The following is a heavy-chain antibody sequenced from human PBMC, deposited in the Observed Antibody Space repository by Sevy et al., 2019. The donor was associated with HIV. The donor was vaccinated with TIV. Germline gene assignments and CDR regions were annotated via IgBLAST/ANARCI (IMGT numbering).Heavy chain of an antibody. CDR2: ISYDGSNK. J-gene: IGHJ4*02. Sequence: GESLKISCAASGFTFSSYAMHWVRQAPGKGLEWVAVISYDGSNKYYADSVKGRFTISRDNSKNTLYLQMNSLRAEDTAVYYCASHRDYWGQGTLVTVSS. CDR3: ASHRDY. CDR1: GFTFSSYA. V-gene: IGHV3-30-3*01.